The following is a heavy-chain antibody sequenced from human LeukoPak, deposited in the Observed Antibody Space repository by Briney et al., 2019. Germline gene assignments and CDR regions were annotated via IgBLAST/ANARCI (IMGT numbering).Heavy chain of an antibody. Sequence: ASVKVSCKTSGYTFIGYYMHWVRQAPGQGLEWMGWINPNSGGTNYAQKFQGRVTMTRDTSISTAYMELSRLRSDDTAVYYCARDLYCSSTSCYFNWFDPWGQGTLVTVSS. V-gene: IGHV1-2*02. CDR2: INPNSGGT. D-gene: IGHD2-2*01. CDR1: GYTFIGYY. J-gene: IGHJ5*02. CDR3: ARDLYCSSTSCYFNWFDP.